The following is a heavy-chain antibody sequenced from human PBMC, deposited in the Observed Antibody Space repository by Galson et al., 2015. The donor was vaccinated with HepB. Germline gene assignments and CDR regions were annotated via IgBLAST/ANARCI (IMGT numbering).Heavy chain of an antibody. V-gene: IGHV2-5*01. D-gene: IGHD3-10*01. CDR3: ARQVYGSGSYSGRFDP. J-gene: IGHJ5*02. Sequence: PALVPPTQTLTLTCTFSGFSLTTRGVGVGWIRQPPGKALEWLALIYWNDDKRYSPSLKSRLTITKDTSKNQVVLTMTNMDPADTATYNCARQVYGSGSYSGRFDPWGQGTLVTVSS. CDR2: IYWNDDK. CDR1: GFSLTTRGVG.